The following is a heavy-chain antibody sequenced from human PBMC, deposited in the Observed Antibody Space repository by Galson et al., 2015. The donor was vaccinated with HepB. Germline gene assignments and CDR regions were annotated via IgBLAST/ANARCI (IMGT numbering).Heavy chain of an antibody. CDR2: ISYDGSNK. CDR1: GFTFSSYG. J-gene: IGHJ4*02. CDR3: AKNYDSSGPFDY. Sequence: SLRLSCAASGFTFSSYGMHWVRQAPGKGQEWVAVISYDGSNKYYADSVKGRFAISRDNSKNTLYLQMNSLRAEDTAVYYCAKNYDSSGPFDYWGQGTLVTVSS. D-gene: IGHD3-22*01. V-gene: IGHV3-30*18.